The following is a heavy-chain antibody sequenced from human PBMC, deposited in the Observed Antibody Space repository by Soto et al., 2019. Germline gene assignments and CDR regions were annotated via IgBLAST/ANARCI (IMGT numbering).Heavy chain of an antibody. CDR3: TTPRTGTSPFDY. Sequence: GGSLRLSCAASGFTFSNAWMSWVRQAPGKGLEWVGRIKSKTDGGTTDYAAPVKGRFTISRDDSKNTLYLQMNSLKTEDTAVYYCTTPRTGTSPFDYWGQGTLLTVSS. CDR1: GFTFSNAW. CDR2: IKSKTDGGTT. V-gene: IGHV3-15*01. J-gene: IGHJ4*02. D-gene: IGHD7-27*01.